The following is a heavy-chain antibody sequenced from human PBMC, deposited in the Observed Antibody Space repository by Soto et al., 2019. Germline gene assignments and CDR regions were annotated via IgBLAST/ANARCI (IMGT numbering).Heavy chain of an antibody. V-gene: IGHV4-4*07. J-gene: IGHJ5*02. CDR2: IYTSGST. D-gene: IGHD3-10*01. CDR3: ARWTNYYGSGSYCFDP. CDR1: GGSISSYY. Sequence: SETLSLTCSVSGGSISSYYWSWIRQPAGKGLEWIGRIYTSGSTNYNPSLKSRVTMSVDTSKNQFSLKLSSVTAADTAVYYCARWTNYYGSGSYCFDPWGQGTLVTVS.